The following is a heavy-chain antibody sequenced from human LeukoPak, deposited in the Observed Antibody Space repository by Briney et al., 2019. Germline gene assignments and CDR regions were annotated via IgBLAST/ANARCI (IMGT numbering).Heavy chain of an antibody. D-gene: IGHD4-17*01. CDR2: IYHSGST. V-gene: IGHV4-38-2*02. CDR3: ARMHDYGDYYFDY. J-gene: IGHJ4*02. Sequence: SETLSLTCTVSGYSISSGYHWGWIRQPPGKGLEWIGSIYHSGSTYYNPSLKSRVTISVDKSKNQVYLNVKAVTAPDSSLYYCARMHDYGDYYFDYWGQGTLVTVSS. CDR1: GYSISSGYH.